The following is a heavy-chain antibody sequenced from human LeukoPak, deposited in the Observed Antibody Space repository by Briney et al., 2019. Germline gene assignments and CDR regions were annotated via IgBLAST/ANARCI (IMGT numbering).Heavy chain of an antibody. J-gene: IGHJ3*02. CDR1: GFDFRTYE. CDR2: IGPGGDNK. D-gene: IGHD3-10*01. V-gene: IGHV3-23*01. CDR3: AQDISWFAFDI. Sequence: GGSLRLSCAASGFDFRTYEMNWVRQAPGKGLQWVSGIGPGGDNKYYADSLEGRFTISRDNSKNTVYLQMNSLRAEDTALYYCAQDISWFAFDIWGQGTMVTVSS.